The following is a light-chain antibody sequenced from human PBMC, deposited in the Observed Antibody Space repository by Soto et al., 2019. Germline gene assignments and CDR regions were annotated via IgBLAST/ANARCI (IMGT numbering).Light chain of an antibody. CDR3: QEYTTWT. Sequence: DIQMTQSPSTLSASVGDTVTITCRASQSVSTWLAWYQQTPGKAPKLLMYDASTLESGAPARFSGSGSGTEFTLTISSLQPEDFATYHCQEYTTWTFGQGTKV. V-gene: IGKV1-5*01. CDR1: QSVSTW. CDR2: DAS. J-gene: IGKJ1*01.